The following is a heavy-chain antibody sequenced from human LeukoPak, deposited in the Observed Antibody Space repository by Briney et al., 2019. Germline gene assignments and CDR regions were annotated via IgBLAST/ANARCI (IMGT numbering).Heavy chain of an antibody. CDR3: ASLEGDSSGLVGFDY. CDR2: IYYSGST. Sequence: SETLSLTCTVSGGSISSYYWSWIWQPPGKGLEWIGYIYYSGSTNYNPSLKSRVTISVDTSKNQFSLKLSSVTAADTAVYYCASLEGDSSGLVGFDYWGQGTLVTVSS. V-gene: IGHV4-59*08. J-gene: IGHJ4*02. D-gene: IGHD6-19*01. CDR1: GGSISSYY.